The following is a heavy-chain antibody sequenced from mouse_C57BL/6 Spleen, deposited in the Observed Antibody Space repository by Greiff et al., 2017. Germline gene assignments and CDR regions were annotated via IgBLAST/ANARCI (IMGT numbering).Heavy chain of an antibody. V-gene: IGHV1-42*01. J-gene: IGHJ1*03. CDR3: ARNYGSLWCFDV. CDR2: INPSTGGT. D-gene: IGHD1-1*01. Sequence: EVQLQQSGPELVKPGASVKISCKASGYSFTGYYMNWVKQSPEKSLEWIGEINPSTGGTTYNQKFKAKATLTVDKSSSTAYMQLKSLTSEDSAVYYCARNYGSLWCFDVWGTGTTVTVSS. CDR1: GYSFTGYY.